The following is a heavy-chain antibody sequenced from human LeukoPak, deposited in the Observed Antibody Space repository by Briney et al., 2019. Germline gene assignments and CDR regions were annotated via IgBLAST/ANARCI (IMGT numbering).Heavy chain of an antibody. V-gene: IGHV3-48*02. CDR1: GFSFSTYN. CDR2: IGSSSTTI. D-gene: IGHD3-3*01. J-gene: IGHJ4*02. Sequence: GGSLRLSCAASGFSFSTYNMNWVRQAAGKGLEWVSYIGSSSTTIYYADSAKGRFTISRDNAKNSLFLQMNSLRDEDTAVYYCARDTNYDYWSGYLDYWGQGSLVTVSS. CDR3: ARDTNYDYWSGYLDY.